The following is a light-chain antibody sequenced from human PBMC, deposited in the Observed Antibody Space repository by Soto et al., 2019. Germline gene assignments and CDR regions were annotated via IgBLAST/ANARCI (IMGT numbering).Light chain of an antibody. CDR3: SSYTSGSTRVV. Sequence: QSALTQPASVSGSPGQSITISCTGTSSDVGGYNYVSWYQQHPGKAPKVMIYDVTKPPSGISNRFSGSKSGNTAALTISGLQVEDEADYYCSSYTSGSTRVVFGGGTQLTVL. J-gene: IGLJ2*01. V-gene: IGLV2-14*03. CDR1: SSDVGGYNY. CDR2: DVT.